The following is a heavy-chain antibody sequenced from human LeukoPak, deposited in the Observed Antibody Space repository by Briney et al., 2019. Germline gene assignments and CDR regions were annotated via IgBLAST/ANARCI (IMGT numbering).Heavy chain of an antibody. CDR1: GFTVSSNY. D-gene: IGHD1-26*01. V-gene: IGHV3-53*01. J-gene: IGHJ4*02. CDR3: ARVARYSGSYELDY. Sequence: GGSLRLSCAASGFTVSSNYMCWVRQAPGKGLEWVSVIYSGGSTYYADSVKGRFTISRDNSKNTLYLQMNSLRAEDTAVYYCARVARYSGSYELDYWGQGTLVTVSS. CDR2: IYSGGST.